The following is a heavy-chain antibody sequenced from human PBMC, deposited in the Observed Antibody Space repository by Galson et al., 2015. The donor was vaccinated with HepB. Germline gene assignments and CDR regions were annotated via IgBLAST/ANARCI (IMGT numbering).Heavy chain of an antibody. CDR3: ASVYSSSWGVVDY. J-gene: IGHJ4*02. V-gene: IGHV3-30*03. CDR1: GFTFSSYG. D-gene: IGHD6-13*01. CDR2: ISYDGSNK. Sequence: SLRLSCAASGFTFSSYGMHWVRQAPGKGLEWVAVISYDGSNKYYADSVKGRFTISRDNSKNTLYLQMNSLRAEDTAVYYCASVYSSSWGVVDYWGQGTLVTVSS.